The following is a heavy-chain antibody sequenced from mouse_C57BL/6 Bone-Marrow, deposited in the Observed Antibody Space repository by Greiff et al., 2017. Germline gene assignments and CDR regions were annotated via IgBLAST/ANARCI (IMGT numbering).Heavy chain of an antibody. CDR2: INPNNGGT. CDR3: ARSIDYDYAMDY. CDR1: GYTFTDYY. V-gene: IGHV1-26*01. Sequence: VQLQQSGPELVKPGASVKISCKASGYTFTDYYMNWVKQSHGMSLEWIGDINPNNGGTSYNQKFKGKATLTVDKSSSTAYMELRSLTSEDSAVYYCARSIDYDYAMDYWGQGTSVTVSS. J-gene: IGHJ4*01. D-gene: IGHD2-4*01.